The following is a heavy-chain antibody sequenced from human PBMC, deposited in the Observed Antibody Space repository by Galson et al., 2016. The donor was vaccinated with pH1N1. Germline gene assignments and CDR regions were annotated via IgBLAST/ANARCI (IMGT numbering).Heavy chain of an antibody. CDR3: ARRGINGTDF. CDR2: IYPGDSDT. J-gene: IGHJ4*02. Sequence: QSGAEVKKSGESLKISCKGSGYSFKSYWIAWVRQMPGKGLEWMGIIYPGDSDTRYSPSFLGQVIMSADKSISTAFLQWSSLNASDTAMYYCARRGINGTDFWGQGTQVTVSS. CDR1: GYSFKSYW. D-gene: IGHD1/OR15-1a*01. V-gene: IGHV5-51*01.